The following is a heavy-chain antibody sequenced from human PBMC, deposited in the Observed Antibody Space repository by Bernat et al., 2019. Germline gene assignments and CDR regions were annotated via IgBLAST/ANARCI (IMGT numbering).Heavy chain of an antibody. CDR3: ARGGLVVLAPADY. J-gene: IGHJ4*02. CDR2: ISSFGSSI. Sequence: EVQLVESGGGLVQPGGSLRLSCAASGFTFTNYAMHWARQAPGKGLEFVSVISSFGSSISYANSVKGRFTISRDNSKNSLYLQMGSLRAEDMAVYFCARGGLVVLAPADYWGQGTLVTVSS. D-gene: IGHD2-15*01. CDR1: GFTFTNYA. V-gene: IGHV3-64*01.